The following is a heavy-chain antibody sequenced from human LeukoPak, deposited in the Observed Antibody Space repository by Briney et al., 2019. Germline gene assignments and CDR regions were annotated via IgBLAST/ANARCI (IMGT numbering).Heavy chain of an antibody. CDR3: ASRGATSGLGY. CDR1: GGSISSTTYY. J-gene: IGHJ4*02. Sequence: SETLSLTFTVSGGSISSTTYYWGWIRQPPGKGLEWIGTIFYSGSTYYNPSLKSRVTISVDTSKNQFSLKLSSVTAADTAVYFCASRGATSGLGYWGQGTLVTVSS. CDR2: IFYSGST. V-gene: IGHV4-39*01.